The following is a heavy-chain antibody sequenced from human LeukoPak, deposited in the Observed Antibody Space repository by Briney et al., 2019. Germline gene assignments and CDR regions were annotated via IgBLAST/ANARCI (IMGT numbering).Heavy chain of an antibody. J-gene: IGHJ4*02. CDR3: ARQESEMTTPANRYFDL. CDR2: IFPDDSDT. Sequence: GESLKISCKGSGYAYTSYWTGWVRQMPGKGLEWMGIIFPDDSDTIYSPSFQGRVTISADKSINTAYLQWSDLKASDSAMYYCARQESEMTTPANRYFDLWGQGTLITVSS. D-gene: IGHD2-15*01. V-gene: IGHV5-51*01. CDR1: GYAYTSYW.